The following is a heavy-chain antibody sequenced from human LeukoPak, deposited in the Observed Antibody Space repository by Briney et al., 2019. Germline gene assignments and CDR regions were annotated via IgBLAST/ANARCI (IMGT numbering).Heavy chain of an antibody. J-gene: IGHJ5*02. Sequence: PSQTLSLTCTVSGDSISSGSYYWRWIRQPAGKGLEWIGRIYTSGSTNYNPSLKSRVTISVDTSKNQFSLKLSSVTAADTAVYYCARGSGSSSDNWFDPWGQGTLVTVSS. V-gene: IGHV4-61*02. CDR1: GDSISSGSYY. D-gene: IGHD6-13*01. CDR3: ARGSGSSSDNWFDP. CDR2: IYTSGST.